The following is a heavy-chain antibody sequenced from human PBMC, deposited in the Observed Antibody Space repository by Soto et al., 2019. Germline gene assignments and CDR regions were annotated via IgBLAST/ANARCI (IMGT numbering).Heavy chain of an antibody. CDR3: ARIDSSGYYYTY. CDR1: GFTFTDPY. D-gene: IGHD3-22*01. J-gene: IGHJ4*02. V-gene: IGHV3-72*01. Sequence: EVQLVESGGGLVQPGGSLRLSCAASGFTFTDPYMDWVRQAPGKGLEWVGRTRNKANSYTTEYAASVKGRFTISRDDSKISLYLQMNSLKTEDPAVYYCARIDSSGYYYTYWGQGTLVTVSS. CDR2: TRNKANSYTT.